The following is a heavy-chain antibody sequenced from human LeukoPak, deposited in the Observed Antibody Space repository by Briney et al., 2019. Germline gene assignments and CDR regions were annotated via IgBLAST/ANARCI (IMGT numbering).Heavy chain of an antibody. V-gene: IGHV4-4*07. CDR3: ARGSAAAGPYYYYGMDV. Sequence: SETLSLTCTVSGGSISSYYWSWIRQPAGKGLEWIGRIYTSGSTNYNPSLKSRVTMSVDTSKNQFSLKLSSVTAADTAVYYCARGSAAAGPYYYYGMDVWGQGTTVTVSS. CDR2: IYTSGST. CDR1: GGSISSYY. D-gene: IGHD6-13*01. J-gene: IGHJ6*02.